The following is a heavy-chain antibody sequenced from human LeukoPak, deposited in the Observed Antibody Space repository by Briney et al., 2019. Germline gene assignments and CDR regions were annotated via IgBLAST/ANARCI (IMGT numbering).Heavy chain of an antibody. Sequence: AGGSLRLSCAASGFTFSSYEMNWVRQAPGKGLEWVAYISSSGSNIYSADSVKGRFTISRDNAKNSLYLQMNSLRAEDTAVYYYARDREGSHYATWIQLCDYWGQGALVTVSS. CDR2: ISSSGSNI. CDR3: ARDREGSHYATWIQLCDY. J-gene: IGHJ4*02. D-gene: IGHD5-18*01. V-gene: IGHV3-48*03. CDR1: GFTFSSYE.